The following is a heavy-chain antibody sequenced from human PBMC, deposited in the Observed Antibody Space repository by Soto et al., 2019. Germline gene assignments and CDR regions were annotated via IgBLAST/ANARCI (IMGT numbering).Heavy chain of an antibody. CDR3: AKGRGGSGSLTPRVAF. J-gene: IGHJ4*02. Sequence: EVQLLESGGGLVQPGGSLRLSCAASGFTFNNYAMTWVRQAPGKGLEWVSAISGGGDTTSYADSVKGRFTVSRDGSKNTLYLQMSSLRAENTALYYCAKGRGGSGSLTPRVAFWGQGTRVTVSS. D-gene: IGHD3-10*01. CDR1: GFTFNNYA. V-gene: IGHV3-23*01. CDR2: ISGGGDTT.